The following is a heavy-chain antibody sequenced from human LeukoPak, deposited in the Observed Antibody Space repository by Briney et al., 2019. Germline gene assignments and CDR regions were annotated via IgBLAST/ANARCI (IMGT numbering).Heavy chain of an antibody. D-gene: IGHD6-13*01. V-gene: IGHV3-13*01. CDR1: GFTFSGYD. J-gene: IGHJ4*02. CDR3: ARSPSYSSSWYALDS. Sequence: PGGSLRLSCEASGFTFSGYDMHWVRQATGKGLEWVSAICTTGDTYYSDSVRGRFTISRENAKNSLDLQMNSLRAGDTAVYYCARSPSYSSSWYALDSWGQGTLVTVSS. CDR2: ICTTGDT.